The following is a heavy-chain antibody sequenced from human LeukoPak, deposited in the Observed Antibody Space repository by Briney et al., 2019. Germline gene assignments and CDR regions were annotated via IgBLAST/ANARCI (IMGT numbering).Heavy chain of an antibody. CDR2: ISYDGSNK. Sequence: GRSLRLSCAASGFTFSSYGMHWVRQAPGKGLEWVAVISYDGSNKYYADSVKGRFTISRDNSKNTLYLQMTSLRAEDTAVYSCAKDSERYFDCPYSFDSWGQGTLVTVSP. J-gene: IGHJ4*02. V-gene: IGHV3-30*18. CDR1: GFTFSSYG. CDR3: AKDSERYFDCPYSFDS. D-gene: IGHD3-9*01.